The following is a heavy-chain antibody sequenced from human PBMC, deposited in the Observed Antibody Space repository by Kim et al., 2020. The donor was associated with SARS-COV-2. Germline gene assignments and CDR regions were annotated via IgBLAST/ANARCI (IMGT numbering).Heavy chain of an antibody. CDR2: ISSSSSYT. CDR3: ARPRGIAPRRSLGRDYYYGMDV. Sequence: GGSLRLSCAASGFTFSDYYMSWIRQAPGKGLEWVSYISSSSSYTNYADSVKGRFTISRDNAKNSLYLQMNSLRAEDTAVYYCARPRGIAPRRSLGRDYYYGMDVWGQGTTVTVSS. J-gene: IGHJ6*02. CDR1: GFTFSDYY. V-gene: IGHV3-11*06. D-gene: IGHD6-6*01.